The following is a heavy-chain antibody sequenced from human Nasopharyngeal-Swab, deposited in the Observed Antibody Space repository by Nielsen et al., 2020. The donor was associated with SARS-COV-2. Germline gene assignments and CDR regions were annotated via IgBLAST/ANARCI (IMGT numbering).Heavy chain of an antibody. CDR2: ISGSGGST. D-gene: IGHD3-10*01. V-gene: IGHV3-23*01. CDR1: GFTYSGYV. J-gene: IGHJ6*02. CDR3: AKNYGSGGYRSSNYYYDGMDV. Sequence: GESLKISCAASGFTYSGYVMSWVRQAPGKGLEWVSAISGSGGSTYYADSVEGRFTISRGNSNNTLYLQMNSLRGEDTALYYCAKNYGSGGYRSSNYYYDGMDVWGQGTTVTVSS.